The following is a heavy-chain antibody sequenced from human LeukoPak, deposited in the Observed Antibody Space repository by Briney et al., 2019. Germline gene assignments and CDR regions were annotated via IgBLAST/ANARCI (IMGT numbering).Heavy chain of an antibody. CDR1: VGTFSSYA. V-gene: IGHV1-69*04. CDR2: IIPILGIA. CDR3: ARGGPVAATERYFDY. D-gene: IGHD2-15*01. J-gene: IGHJ4*02. Sequence: GASVKVSCKASVGTFSSYASRWVRPAPGQGLEWMGRIIPILGIANYAQKFQGRVTITADKSTSTAYMELSSLRSEDTAVYYCARGGPVAATERYFDYWGQGRLVTVSS.